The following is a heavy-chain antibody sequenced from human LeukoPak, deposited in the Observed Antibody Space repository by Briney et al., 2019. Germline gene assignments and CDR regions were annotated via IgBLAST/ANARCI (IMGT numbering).Heavy chain of an antibody. CDR2: IYSGDNT. J-gene: IGHJ2*01. V-gene: IGHV3-53*01. CDR3: ARDLGRGYCSGGSCYSLYFDL. CDR1: GFTFSSYS. D-gene: IGHD2-15*01. Sequence: PGGSPRLSCAASGFTFSSYSMSWVRQAPGKGLEWVSVIYSGDNTYYADSVKGRFTISRDNSKNTLNLQMNSLRAKDTAVYYCARDLGRGYCSGGSCYSLYFDLWGRGTLVTVSS.